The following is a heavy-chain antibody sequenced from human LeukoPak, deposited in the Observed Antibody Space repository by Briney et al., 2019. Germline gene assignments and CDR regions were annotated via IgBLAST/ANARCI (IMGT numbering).Heavy chain of an antibody. Sequence: GGSLRLSCAASGFTLTNYWMSWVRQAPGKGLEWVANIKQDGSEKYYVDSVKGRFTISRDNAKNSLYLQVNSLRAEDTAVYYCARSRYCTNGICSYFDYWGQRILVTVSS. CDR2: IKQDGSEK. CDR3: ARSRYCTNGICSYFDY. CDR1: GFTLTNYW. J-gene: IGHJ4*02. D-gene: IGHD2-8*01. V-gene: IGHV3-7*03.